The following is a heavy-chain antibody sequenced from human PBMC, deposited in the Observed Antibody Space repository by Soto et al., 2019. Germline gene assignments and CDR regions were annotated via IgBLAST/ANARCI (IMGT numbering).Heavy chain of an antibody. V-gene: IGHV3-23*01. CDR1: GFTFTNYA. CDR3: AKEVLRQNDAFDI. CDR2: ISGNGGGT. J-gene: IGHJ3*02. Sequence: GGSLRLSCTASGFTFTNYAMSWVRQAPGKGLEWVSAISGNGGGTYYADSVKGRFTISRDNSKNTLYLQINSLRAEDTAVYYCAKEVLRQNDAFDIWGQGTMVTVSS.